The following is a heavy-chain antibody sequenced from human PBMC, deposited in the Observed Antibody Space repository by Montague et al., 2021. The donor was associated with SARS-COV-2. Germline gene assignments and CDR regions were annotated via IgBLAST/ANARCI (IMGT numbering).Heavy chain of an antibody. J-gene: IGHJ5*02. CDR1: GGSISSSSNY. D-gene: IGHD3-10*01. CDR3: AGLVWFGELSIGNGFDP. V-gene: IGHV4-39*01. Sequence: SETLSLTCTVSGGSISSSSNYWGWIRPPPGKGLEWIGSVYYSGSTYYNSSLKSRVTISVDTSKNQFSLKWNSVTAADTAVYYCAGLVWFGELSIGNGFDPWGQGTLVTVSS. CDR2: VYYSGST.